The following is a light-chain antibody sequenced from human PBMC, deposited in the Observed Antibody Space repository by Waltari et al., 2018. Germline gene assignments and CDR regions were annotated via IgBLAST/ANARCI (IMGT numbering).Light chain of an antibody. CDR3: CSYAGSYFYV. V-gene: IGLV2-11*01. Sequence: SALTPPRSVSGSPGPSVTISCTGTSSDVGGYNYVSWYQQHPGKAPKLMIYDVSKRPSGVPDRFSGSKSGNTASLTISGLQAEDEADYYCCSYAGSYFYVFGTGTKVTVL. CDR1: SSDVGGYNY. CDR2: DVS. J-gene: IGLJ1*01.